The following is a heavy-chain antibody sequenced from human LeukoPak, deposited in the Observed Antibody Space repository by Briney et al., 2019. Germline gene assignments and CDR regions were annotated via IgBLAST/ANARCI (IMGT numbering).Heavy chain of an antibody. CDR3: ARGPATGDFDY. CDR2: FTPNSGVT. CDR1: GYTFTAIY. Sequence: ASVRVSFKASGYTFTAIYIQGGRQTPGEGGERMGWFTPNSGVTNFAQNFQGTVPMTRDTSISTAYMELSRLGSDDTAVYYCARGPATGDFDYWGQGTLVTVSS. J-gene: IGHJ4*02. V-gene: IGHV1-2*02. D-gene: IGHD7-27*01.